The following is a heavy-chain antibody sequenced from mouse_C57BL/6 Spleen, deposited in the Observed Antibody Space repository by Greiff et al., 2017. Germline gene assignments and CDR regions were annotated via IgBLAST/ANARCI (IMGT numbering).Heavy chain of an antibody. CDR3: ASGSTTVVAYYAMDY. D-gene: IGHD1-1*01. Sequence: EVQRVESGGGLVKPGGSLKLSCAASGFTFSDYGMHWVRQAPEKGLEWVAYISSGSSTIYYADPVKGRFTISRDNAKNTLFLQLTSLRSEDTAMXYCASGSTTVVAYYAMDYWGQGTSVTVSS. CDR1: GFTFSDYG. V-gene: IGHV5-17*01. CDR2: ISSGSSTI. J-gene: IGHJ4*01.